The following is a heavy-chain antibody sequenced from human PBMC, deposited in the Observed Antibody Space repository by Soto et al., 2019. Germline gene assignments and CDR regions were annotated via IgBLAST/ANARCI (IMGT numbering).Heavy chain of an antibody. CDR2: ISGYNGNT. V-gene: IGHV1-18*04. CDR3: ARDVFCGGAPACPDMDV. Sequence: QVVLEQSGGEVKKPGASVKVSCKASGYTFSGYSITWVRQAPGQGLEWMGRISGYNGNTNYARTLRCRLSLTTATSTSTAYMELSSLTSDDSAVYYCARDVFCGGAPACPDMDVWGPGTTVTVSS. D-gene: IGHD2-21*01. J-gene: IGHJ6*02. CDR1: GYTFSGYS.